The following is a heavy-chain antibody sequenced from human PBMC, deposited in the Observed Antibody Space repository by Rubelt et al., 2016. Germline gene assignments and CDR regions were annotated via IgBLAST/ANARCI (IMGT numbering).Heavy chain of an antibody. CDR2: INAGNGNA. V-gene: IGHV1-3*01. CDR3: ARVYSKIFDY. J-gene: IGHJ4*02. D-gene: IGHD4-11*01. CDR1: SSA. Sequence: SSAIHWVRQAPGQRLEWMGWINAGNGNAKYSQKFQGRVTITRDTSASTVYMELSSLRSEDTAVYYCARVYSKIFDYWGQGTLVTVSS.